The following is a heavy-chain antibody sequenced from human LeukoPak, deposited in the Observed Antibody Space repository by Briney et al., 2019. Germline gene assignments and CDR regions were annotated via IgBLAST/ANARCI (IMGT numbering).Heavy chain of an antibody. CDR3: ARDLYTGTNWSDP. V-gene: IGHV3-21*01. Sequence: PGGSLRLSCAASGFTFSTYSMNWVRQAPGKGLEWVSSISSGSTYIYYIDSVKGRFTISRDNAKNSLYLQMNSLRAEDTAVYYCARDLYTGTNWSDPWGQGTLVTVSS. CDR1: GFTFSTYS. D-gene: IGHD1-26*01. J-gene: IGHJ5*02. CDR2: ISSGSTYI.